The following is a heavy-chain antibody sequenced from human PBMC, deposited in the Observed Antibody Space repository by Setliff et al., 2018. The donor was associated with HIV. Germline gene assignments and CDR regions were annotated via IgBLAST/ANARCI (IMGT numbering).Heavy chain of an antibody. Sequence: SETLSLTCSVSGVSINRTDHYWGWIRQSPGKRLEWIGSVSQSGSTYYNPSLKSRITIPVDRSKNLFSLKLISVTAADQGVYYCARVPVAGANWFDPWGLGTLVTFSS. D-gene: IGHD2-21*01. CDR2: VSQSGST. CDR1: GVSINRTDHY. V-gene: IGHV4-39*01. J-gene: IGHJ5*02. CDR3: ARVPVAGANWFDP.